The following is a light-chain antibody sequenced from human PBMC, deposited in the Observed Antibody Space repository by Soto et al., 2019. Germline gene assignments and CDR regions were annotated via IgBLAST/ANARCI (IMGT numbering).Light chain of an antibody. V-gene: IGKV3-20*01. Sequence: EIVLTQSPGTLSLSPGERVTLSCRASQTVYNNYLAWYQQKPGQAPRLLIYGASSRATGIPDRFSGSGSGTDFTLTISRLEPEDFAVYSCQQYGDSPMYTFGQGTKLEIK. J-gene: IGKJ2*01. CDR2: GAS. CDR3: QQYGDSPMYT. CDR1: QTVYNNY.